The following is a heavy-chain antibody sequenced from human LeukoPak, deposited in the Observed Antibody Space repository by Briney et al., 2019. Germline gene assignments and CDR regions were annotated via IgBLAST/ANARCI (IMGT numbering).Heavy chain of an antibody. D-gene: IGHD3-3*01. CDR2: ISSSSTYI. CDR1: GFTFSGYS. J-gene: IGHJ4*02. Sequence: GGSLRLSCAASGFTFSGYSMNWVRQAPGKGLEWVSSISSSSTYIYYADSVKGRFTISRDNAKNSLYLQMNSLRAEDTAVYYCARDNDFWSGYSLFVDYWGQETLVTVSS. V-gene: IGHV3-21*01. CDR3: ARDNDFWSGYSLFVDY.